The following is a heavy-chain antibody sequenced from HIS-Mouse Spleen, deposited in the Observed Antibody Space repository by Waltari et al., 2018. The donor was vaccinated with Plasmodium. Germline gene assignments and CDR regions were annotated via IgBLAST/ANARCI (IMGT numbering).Heavy chain of an antibody. Sequence: QVQLVESGGGVVQPGRSLRLSCAASGFTFSSYAMHWVRQAPGKGLGWVAVRSYDGSNKYYADSVKGRFTISRDNSKNTLYLQRNSLRAEDTAVYYCARGEGIAAAGTGDYWGQGTLVTVSS. J-gene: IGHJ4*02. V-gene: IGHV3-30*04. CDR3: ARGEGIAAAGTGDY. CDR2: RSYDGSNK. CDR1: GFTFSSYA. D-gene: IGHD6-13*01.